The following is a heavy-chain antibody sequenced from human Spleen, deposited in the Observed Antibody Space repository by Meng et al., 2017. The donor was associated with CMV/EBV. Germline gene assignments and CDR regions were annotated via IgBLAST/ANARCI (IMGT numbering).Heavy chain of an antibody. V-gene: IGHV4-4*02. J-gene: IGHJ3*02. Sequence: SETLSLTCAVSGGSFSNNNWWSWVRQPPGEGLEWIGELHHTGTTTYNPSLKSRVAISLDESKNVFSLKLSSVTAADTAVYYCARDLDSSGYRESRAFDIWGQGTMVTVSS. CDR1: GGSFSNNNW. CDR2: LHHTGTT. CDR3: ARDLDSSGYRESRAFDI. D-gene: IGHD3-22*01.